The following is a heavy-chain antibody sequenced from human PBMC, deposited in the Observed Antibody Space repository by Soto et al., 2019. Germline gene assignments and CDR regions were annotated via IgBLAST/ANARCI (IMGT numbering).Heavy chain of an antibody. Sequence: GASVKVSCKASGYTFTGYYMHWVRQAPGQGLEWMGWINPNSGGTNYAQKFQGWVTMTRDTSISTAYMELSRLRSDDTAVYYCARGGLGSGGSSSTWFDYWGQGTLVTVSS. J-gene: IGHJ4*02. CDR2: INPNSGGT. V-gene: IGHV1-2*04. D-gene: IGHD2-15*01. CDR3: ARGGLGSGGSSSTWFDY. CDR1: GYTFTGYY.